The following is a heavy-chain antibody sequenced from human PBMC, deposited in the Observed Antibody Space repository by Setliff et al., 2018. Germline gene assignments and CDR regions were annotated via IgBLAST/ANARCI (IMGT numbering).Heavy chain of an antibody. CDR3: ARINFYVSSGYYYAPDF. CDR2: IIPVFRTA. J-gene: IGHJ4*02. V-gene: IGHV1-69*13. D-gene: IGHD3-22*01. Sequence: GASVKVSCKASGGTFRSDGFNWVRQAPGQGLEWMGRIIPVFRTAKYAQKFQGRVTITADESTRTAYMELKNLRSDDTAVYYCARINFYVSSGYYYAPDFWGQGTLVTVSS. CDR1: GGTFRSDG.